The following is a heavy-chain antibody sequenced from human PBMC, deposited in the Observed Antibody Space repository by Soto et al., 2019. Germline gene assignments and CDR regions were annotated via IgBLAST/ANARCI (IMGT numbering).Heavy chain of an antibody. V-gene: IGHV1-46*01. D-gene: IGHD2-21*02. J-gene: IGHJ6*02. CDR3: ARAGGNSAYYYYGMDV. Sequence: QVQLVQSGAEVKKPGASVKVSCKASGYTFTSYYMHWVRQAPGQGLEWMGIINPSGGSTSYAQKCQGGGTMTRHTSPSTVYMELGSLKSENTAVYYCARAGGNSAYYYYGMDVWGQGSTVTVSS. CDR1: GYTFTSYY. CDR2: INPSGGST.